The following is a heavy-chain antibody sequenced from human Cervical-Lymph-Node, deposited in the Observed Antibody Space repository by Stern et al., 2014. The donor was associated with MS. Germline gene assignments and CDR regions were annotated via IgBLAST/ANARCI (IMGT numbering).Heavy chain of an antibody. CDR3: ARGPRGLRLFDP. D-gene: IGHD3-10*01. CDR2: VYSMRTA. CDR1: GGSFGSGTYY. V-gene: IGHV4-61*02. J-gene: IGHJ5*02. Sequence: QLQLQESGPGLVKPSQTLSLTCTVSGGSFGSGTYYWNWIRQSAGKGLEWIGGVYSMRTANFTPSLKNRFTIELHPSKNPFPLTFGSVAAADTAVYYCARGPRGLRLFDPWGQGSLVTVSS.